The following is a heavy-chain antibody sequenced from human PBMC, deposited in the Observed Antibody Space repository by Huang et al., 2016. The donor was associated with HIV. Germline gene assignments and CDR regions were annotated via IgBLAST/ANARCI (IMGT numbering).Heavy chain of an antibody. Sequence: QVQLQQWGAELLKPSETLSLTCAVSGGSFSGHYWTWIRQPPGRGLEGIGEISDSGSTTYNPSLKSRVTIAGDTSQSQFSRKLNSVTAADTAIYYCARMFKYDSGGYWGNDAFDIWGQGTMVTVSS. CDR1: GGSFSGHY. CDR2: ISDSGST. V-gene: IGHV4-34*02. D-gene: IGHD3-22*01. CDR3: ARMFKYDSGGYWGNDAFDI. J-gene: IGHJ3*02.